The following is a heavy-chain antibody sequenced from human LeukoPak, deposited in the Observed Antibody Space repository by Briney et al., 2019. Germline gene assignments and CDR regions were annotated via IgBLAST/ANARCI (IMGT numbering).Heavy chain of an antibody. Sequence: GGSLRLSCAASGFTFSSYSMNWVRQAPGKGLEWVSSNTISSSYIYYADSVKGRFTISRDNAKNSLYLQINSLRAEDTAVYYCARGQPHDYGDYGANFDYWGQGTLVTVSS. CDR1: GFTFSSYS. CDR2: NTISSSYI. V-gene: IGHV3-21*01. J-gene: IGHJ4*02. D-gene: IGHD4-17*01. CDR3: ARGQPHDYGDYGANFDY.